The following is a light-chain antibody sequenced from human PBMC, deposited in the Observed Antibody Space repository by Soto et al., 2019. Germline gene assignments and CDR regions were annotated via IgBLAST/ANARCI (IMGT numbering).Light chain of an antibody. CDR2: GAS. J-gene: IGKJ1*01. CDR3: HHYSNWPPWT. Sequence: EIVMTQSPATLSVSPGERAILSCRASQSVSSNLAWYQQKPGQVPRLLIYGASTRATGIPARFSGSGSGTEFTLTISSLQSEDFAVYYCHHYSNWPPWTFGRGTKVEIK. CDR1: QSVSSN. V-gene: IGKV3-15*01.